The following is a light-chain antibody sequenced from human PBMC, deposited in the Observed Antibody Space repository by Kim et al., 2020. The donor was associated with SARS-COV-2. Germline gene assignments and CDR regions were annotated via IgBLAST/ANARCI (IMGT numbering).Light chain of an antibody. CDR2: GKN. CDR3: NSRDSNDNVV. V-gene: IGLV3-19*01. Sequence: VALGQTVRITCQDDSLRSYYATWYQQKPGRAPILVIYGKNNRPSGIPDRFSASSSGNTASLTITGTQAGDEADYYCNSRDSNDNVVFGGGTQLTVL. J-gene: IGLJ2*01. CDR1: SLRSYY.